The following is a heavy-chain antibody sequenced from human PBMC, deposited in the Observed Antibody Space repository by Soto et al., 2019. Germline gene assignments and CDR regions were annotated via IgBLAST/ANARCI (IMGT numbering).Heavy chain of an antibody. CDR1: GFTFSGYA. D-gene: IGHD3-22*01. V-gene: IGHV3-23*01. CDR2: ISGGGEST. Sequence: GGSLRLSCAASGFTFSGYAMSWVRQAPGKGLEWVSAISGGGESTHYADSVKGRSTISRDNSKNTLYLQMNSLRAEDTAVYYCAKEGAGYYDSSPYDYWGQGTLVTVSS. CDR3: AKEGAGYYDSSPYDY. J-gene: IGHJ4*02.